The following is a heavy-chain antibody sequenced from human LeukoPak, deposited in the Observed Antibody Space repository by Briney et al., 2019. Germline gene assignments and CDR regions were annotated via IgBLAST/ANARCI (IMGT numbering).Heavy chain of an antibody. J-gene: IGHJ4*02. CDR3: ASLGGYSYGYDY. D-gene: IGHD5-18*01. Sequence: GGSLRLSCAASGFTFSSYSMNWVRQAPGEGLEWVSSISSSSSYIYYADSVKGRFTISRDNAKNSLYLQMNSLRAEDTAVYYCASLGGYSYGYDYWGQGTLVTVSS. CDR2: ISSSSSYI. V-gene: IGHV3-21*01. CDR1: GFTFSSYS.